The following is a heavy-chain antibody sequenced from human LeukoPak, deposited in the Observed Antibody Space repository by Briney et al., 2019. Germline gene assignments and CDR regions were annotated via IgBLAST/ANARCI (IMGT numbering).Heavy chain of an antibody. Sequence: PGGSLRLSCVASGITFRSSSMHWVRQAPGKGLEWLAFIRFDGSTKYYAYSVKGRFTVSRDNSKSTLYLQMNSLRAEDTAVYYCAQPDFWGQGTLVTVSS. CDR2: IRFDGSTK. V-gene: IGHV3-30*02. CDR1: GITFRSSS. J-gene: IGHJ4*02. CDR3: AQPDF.